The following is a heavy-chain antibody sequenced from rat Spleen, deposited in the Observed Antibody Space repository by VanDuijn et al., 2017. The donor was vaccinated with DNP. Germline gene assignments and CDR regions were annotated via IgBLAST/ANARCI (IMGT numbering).Heavy chain of an antibody. CDR2: ISYSGTT. V-gene: IGHV3-1*01. D-gene: IGHD1-8*01. CDR1: GYSITSNY. CDR3: ARTVLYSSFVPFDS. J-gene: IGHJ2*01. Sequence: EVQLQESGPGLVKPSQSLSLTCSVTGYSITSNYWGWIRNGPGNKMEWMGYISYSGTTGYNPSLRSRISISRDTSRNQFFLQLNSVTTEDTATYYCARTVLYSSFVPFDSWGQGVMVTVSS.